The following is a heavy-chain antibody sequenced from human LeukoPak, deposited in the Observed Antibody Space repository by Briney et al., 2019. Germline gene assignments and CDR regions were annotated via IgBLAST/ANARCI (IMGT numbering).Heavy chain of an antibody. Sequence: SETLSLTCAVSGYSISSGYYWGWIRQPPGKGLEWIGSIYHSGSTYYNPSLKSRVTISVDTSKNQFSLKLSPVTAADTAVYYCAREVVVAATLDYWGQGTLVTVSS. V-gene: IGHV4-38-2*02. D-gene: IGHD2-15*01. CDR1: GYSISSGYY. CDR3: AREVVVAATLDY. J-gene: IGHJ4*02. CDR2: IYHSGST.